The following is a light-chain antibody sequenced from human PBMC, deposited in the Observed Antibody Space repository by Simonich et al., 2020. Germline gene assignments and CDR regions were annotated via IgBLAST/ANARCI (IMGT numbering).Light chain of an antibody. V-gene: IGKV3-20*01. Sequence: IVLTQSPGTLSLSPGERATLSCRASQRVGSSYLAWYQQKPGQAPRLLIYGASRRATGITDRFSGSGSGTDFTLTISRLEPEDFAVYYCQQYGSSPFTFGPGTKVDIK. CDR1: QRVGSSY. CDR2: GAS. J-gene: IGKJ3*01. CDR3: QQYGSSPFT.